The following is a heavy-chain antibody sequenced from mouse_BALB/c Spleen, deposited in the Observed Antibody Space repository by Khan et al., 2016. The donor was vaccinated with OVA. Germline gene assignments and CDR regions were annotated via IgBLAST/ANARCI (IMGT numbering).Heavy chain of an antibody. J-gene: IGHJ3*01. CDR2: IDPSASNT. Sequence: QVQLQQPGAELVRPGASVKLSCKASGYTFTSYWMNWVKQRPGQGLEWIGMIDPSASNTHYNHMFRDKATLTIDKSSSTAYMHLTSLTSDDSAVYYCARGGYGTTCAFWGQGTLATVSA. CDR3: ARGGYGTTCAF. D-gene: IGHD2-10*02. V-gene: IGHV1-61*01. CDR1: GYTFTSYW.